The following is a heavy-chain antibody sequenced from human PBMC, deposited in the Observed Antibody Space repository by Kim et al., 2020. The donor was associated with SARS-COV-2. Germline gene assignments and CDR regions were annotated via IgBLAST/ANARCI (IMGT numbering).Heavy chain of an antibody. Sequence: GGSLRLSCAASGFTFSNAWMSWVRQAPGKGLEWVGRIKSKTDGGTTDYAAPVKGRFTISRDDSKNTLYLQMNSLKTEDTAVYYCTTVLRYFDWTIIGDYYYYYGMDVWDQGTTVTVSS. CDR2: IKSKTDGGTT. J-gene: IGHJ6*02. CDR1: GFTFSNAW. V-gene: IGHV3-15*01. CDR3: TTVLRYFDWTIIGDYYYYYGMDV. D-gene: IGHD3-9*01.